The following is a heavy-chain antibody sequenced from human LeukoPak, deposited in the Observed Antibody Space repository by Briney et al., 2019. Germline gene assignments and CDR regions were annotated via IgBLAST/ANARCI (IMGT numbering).Heavy chain of an antibody. CDR3: ARDIELSC. CDR2: ISASGGNS. V-gene: IGHV3-23*01. CDR1: GFTFSDHH. Sequence: GGSLRLSCAASGFTFSDHHMDWVRQASGRGLEWVSLISASGGNSYYADSVKGRFTVSRDSSKNTLHLQMNSLRAEDTAVYYCARDIELSCWGQGTLVTVSS. D-gene: IGHD1-26*01. J-gene: IGHJ4*02.